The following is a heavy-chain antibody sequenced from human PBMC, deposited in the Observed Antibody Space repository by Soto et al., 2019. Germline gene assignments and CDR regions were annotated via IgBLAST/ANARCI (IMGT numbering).Heavy chain of an antibody. CDR1: GFNFSSYG. J-gene: IGHJ4*02. Sequence: GVSLRLTCEAPGFNFSSYGIHWVRQAPGKGLEWVAIIWNDGSNEYYADSVKGRFTISRDNSKNTVCLQVSKLRAEDTAVYFCARDQTDSGGYSDSWGQGTLVTVSS. V-gene: IGHV3-33*01. CDR3: ARDQTDSGGYSDS. CDR2: IWNDGSNE. D-gene: IGHD3-22*01.